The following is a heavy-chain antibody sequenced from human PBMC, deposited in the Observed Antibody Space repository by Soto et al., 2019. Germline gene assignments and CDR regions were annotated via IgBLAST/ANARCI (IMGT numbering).Heavy chain of an antibody. CDR3: ARGLGYYDILTGYSYYYGMDV. V-gene: IGHV1-18*01. CDR2: ISAYNGNT. J-gene: IGHJ6*02. CDR1: GYTFTSYG. D-gene: IGHD3-9*01. Sequence: QVQLVQSGAEVKKPGASVKVSCKASGYTFTSYGISWVRQAPGQGLEWMGWISAYNGNTNYAQKLQGRVTMTTDTSTSTAYMELMSLRSDDTAVYYCARGLGYYDILTGYSYYYGMDVWGQGTTVTVSS.